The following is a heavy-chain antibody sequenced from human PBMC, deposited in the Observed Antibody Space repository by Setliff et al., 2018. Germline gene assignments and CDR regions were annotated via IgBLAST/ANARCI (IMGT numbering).Heavy chain of an antibody. V-gene: IGHV3-7*01. CDR3: ARDVYDFRTGQADP. J-gene: IGHJ5*02. CDR2: INPHGSEK. Sequence: GGSLRLSCTASGLSYINDWVSWVRQAPGKGLEWLASINPHGSEKFYVDSVKGRFATSRDNARNSLYLQMNSLRVEDTAVYYCARDVYDFRTGQADPWGQGTLVTVSS. CDR1: GLSYINDW. D-gene: IGHD3-3*01.